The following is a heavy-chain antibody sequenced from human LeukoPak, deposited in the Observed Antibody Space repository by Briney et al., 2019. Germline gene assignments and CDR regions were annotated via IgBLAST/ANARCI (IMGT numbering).Heavy chain of an antibody. J-gene: IGHJ4*02. Sequence: GRSLRLSCAASGFTFSNYGMHWVRQAPGKGLEWVAVISYDGSNKYYSDSVKGRFTISRDNSKNTLYLQMNSLRAGDTGVYYCAKDSCSSTSCYEDFWGQGTLVTVSS. CDR1: GFTFSNYG. CDR3: AKDSCSSTSCYEDF. CDR2: ISYDGSNK. D-gene: IGHD2-2*01. V-gene: IGHV3-30*18.